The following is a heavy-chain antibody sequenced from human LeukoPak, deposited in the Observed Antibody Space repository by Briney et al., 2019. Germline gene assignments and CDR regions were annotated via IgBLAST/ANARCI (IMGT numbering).Heavy chain of an antibody. CDR2: TIDESRQ. CDR3: VRDDATDDNGFDI. J-gene: IGHJ3*02. CDR1: GFTFSSFG. Sequence: GGSLRLSCAASGFTFSSFGMHWVRQAPGKGLEWVALTIDESRQFYTPSVKGRFTTSRDNSKNTLYLEMNSLRVEDTAVYYCVRDDATDDNGFDIWGQGTMVTVSS. V-gene: IGHV3-30*12. D-gene: IGHD3-9*01.